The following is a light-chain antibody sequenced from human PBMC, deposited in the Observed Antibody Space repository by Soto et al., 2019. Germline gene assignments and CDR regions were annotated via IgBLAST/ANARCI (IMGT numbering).Light chain of an antibody. CDR2: LNSDGSH. CDR3: QTWGTGVQV. Sequence: QSVLTQSPSASASLGASVKLTCTQSSGNSSYAIAWHQQQPEKGPRYLMKLNSDGSHNKGDGIPDRFSGSSSGAERYLTISSLQSEDEADYYCQTWGTGVQVFGGGTKLTVL. CDR1: SGNSSYA. V-gene: IGLV4-69*01. J-gene: IGLJ3*02.